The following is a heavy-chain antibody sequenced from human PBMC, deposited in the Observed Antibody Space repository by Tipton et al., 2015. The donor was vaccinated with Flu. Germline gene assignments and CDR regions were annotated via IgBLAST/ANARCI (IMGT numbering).Heavy chain of an antibody. J-gene: IGHJ5*02. CDR2: IFHTGNT. Sequence: TLSLTCTVSGDSIRSDYYWGWIRPSPGKGLEWIGNIFHTGNTYHNPSLKSRVSISVDRSKNQIALKVISVTAADTAVYYCARRTYSNYVSDPKNWFGTWGQGTLVTVSS. CDR3: ARRTYSNYVSDPKNWFGT. CDR1: GDSIRSDYY. D-gene: IGHD4-11*01. V-gene: IGHV4-38-2*02.